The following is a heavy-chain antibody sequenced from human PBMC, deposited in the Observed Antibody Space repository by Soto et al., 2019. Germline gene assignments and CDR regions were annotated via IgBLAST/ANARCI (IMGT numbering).Heavy chain of an antibody. D-gene: IGHD3-22*01. V-gene: IGHV3-30*18. CDR2: ISYDGSNK. CDR3: AKDGNPRPPYYYDSSGYYLDY. Sequence: GGSLRLSCAASGFTFSSYGMHWVRQAPGKGLEWVAVISYDGSNKYYADSVKGRFTISRDNSKNTLYMQMNSMRAEDTAVYYCAKDGNPRPPYYYDSSGYYLDYWGQGTLVTVSS. CDR1: GFTFSSYG. J-gene: IGHJ4*02.